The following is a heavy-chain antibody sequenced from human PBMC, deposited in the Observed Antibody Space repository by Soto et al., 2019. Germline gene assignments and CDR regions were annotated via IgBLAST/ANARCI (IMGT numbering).Heavy chain of an antibody. D-gene: IGHD3-22*01. V-gene: IGHV1-24*01. CDR2: FDPEDGET. Sequence: GASVKVSCKVSGYTLTELSMHWVRQAPGKGLEWMGGFDPEDGETIYAQKFQGRVTMTEDTSTDTAYMELSSLRSEDTAVYYCASAHRITMIVVVIDDFDIWGQGTMVTVSS. J-gene: IGHJ3*02. CDR1: GYTLTELS. CDR3: ASAHRITMIVVVIDDFDI.